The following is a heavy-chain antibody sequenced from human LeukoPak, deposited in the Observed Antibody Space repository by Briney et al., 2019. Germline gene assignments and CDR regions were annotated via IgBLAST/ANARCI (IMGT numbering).Heavy chain of an antibody. V-gene: IGHV3-48*01. CDR3: VRTNWNAVSDY. CDR1: GFTFSSYS. D-gene: IGHD1-1*01. J-gene: IGHJ4*02. CDR2: ISSSSKTI. Sequence: GRSLRFSCAASGFTFSSYSMNWVRQAPGKGLKWVSYISSSSKTIYYADSVKGRFTISRDNAKNSLYLQMNSLRAEDTAVYYCVRTNWNAVSDYWGQGTLVTVSS.